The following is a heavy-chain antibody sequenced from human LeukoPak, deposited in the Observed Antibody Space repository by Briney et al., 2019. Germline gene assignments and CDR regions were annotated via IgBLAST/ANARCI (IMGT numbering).Heavy chain of an antibody. CDR1: GFTFSSYA. Sequence: GGSLRLSCAASGFTFSSYAMSWVRQAPGKGLEWVSAISGSGGSTYYADSVKGRFTISRDNSKNTLYPQMNSLRAEDTAVYYCAKPSGEPGGFDYWGQGTLVTVSS. CDR2: ISGSGGST. D-gene: IGHD1-14*01. CDR3: AKPSGEPGGFDY. J-gene: IGHJ4*02. V-gene: IGHV3-23*01.